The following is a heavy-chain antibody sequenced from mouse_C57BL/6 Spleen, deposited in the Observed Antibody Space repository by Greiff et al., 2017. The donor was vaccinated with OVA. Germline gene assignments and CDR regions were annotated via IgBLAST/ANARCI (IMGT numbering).Heavy chain of an antibody. D-gene: IGHD1-1*01. CDR2: IHPNSGST. Sequence: QVQLQQPGAELVKPGASVKLSCKASGYTFTSYWMHWVKQRPGQGLEWIGMIHPNSGSTNYNEKFKSKATLTVDKSSSTAYMQLSSLTSEDSAVYYCARESVVRPHYYAMDYWGQGTSVTVSS. CDR3: ARESVVRPHYYAMDY. J-gene: IGHJ4*01. CDR1: GYTFTSYW. V-gene: IGHV1-64*01.